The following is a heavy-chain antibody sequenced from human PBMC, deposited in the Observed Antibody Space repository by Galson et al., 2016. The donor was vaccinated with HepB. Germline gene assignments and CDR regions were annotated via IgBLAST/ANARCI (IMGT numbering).Heavy chain of an antibody. Sequence: SVKVSCKATGVAFSSYVMTWVRQAPGQGLEWMGGIVPLQNTPTYAQQFQGRVTISADESTRIAYMELRSLRSEDTAVYSCARSVTSIRLTDFYCTMDVWGPGAPVIVSS. CDR1: GVAFSSYV. CDR2: IVPLQNTP. D-gene: IGHD3-16*01. J-gene: IGHJ6*02. V-gene: IGHV1-69*13. CDR3: ARSVTSIRLTDFYCTMDV.